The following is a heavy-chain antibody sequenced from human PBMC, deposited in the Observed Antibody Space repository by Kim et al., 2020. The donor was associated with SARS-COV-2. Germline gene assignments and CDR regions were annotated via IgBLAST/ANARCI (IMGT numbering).Heavy chain of an antibody. CDR2: VSYNDNT. Sequence: SETLSLTCTVSGGSVTKFSWSWIRQPPGKPLQWIGSVSYNDNTNYNPSLKSRATISLDTSNNQFFLNLTSMTAADTAIYSCARGFATTTGATSTSYYYF. J-gene: IGHJ2*01. V-gene: IGHV4-59*02. CDR1: GGSVTKFS. D-gene: IGHD4-17*01. CDR3: ARGFATTTGATSTSYYYF.